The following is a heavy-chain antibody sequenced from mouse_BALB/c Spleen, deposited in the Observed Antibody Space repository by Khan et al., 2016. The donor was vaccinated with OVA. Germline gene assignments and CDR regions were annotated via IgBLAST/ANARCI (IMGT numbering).Heavy chain of an antibody. Sequence: EVELVESGGGLVQPGGSRKLSCAASGFTFSSFGIHWVRQAPKKGLEWVAYISSGSSTIYYVDTVKGRFTISRDLPKNTLFLQMTSLRSEDTAMYYCARSGGNFHWYFDVWGEGTSVTVSS. D-gene: IGHD2-1*01. V-gene: IGHV5-17*02. CDR1: GFTFSSFG. J-gene: IGHJ1*01. CDR3: ARSGGNFHWYFDV. CDR2: ISSGSSTI.